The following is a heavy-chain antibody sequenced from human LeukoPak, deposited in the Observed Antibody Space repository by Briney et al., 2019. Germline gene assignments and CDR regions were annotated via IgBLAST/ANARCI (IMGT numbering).Heavy chain of an antibody. J-gene: IGHJ4*02. V-gene: IGHV1-69*04. CDR3: AVVDMRNYFDY. CDR2: IIPILGIA. Sequence: SVKVSCKASGYTFTNYGVSWVRQAPGQGLEWMGRIIPILGIANYAQKFQGRVTITADKSTSTAYMELSSLRSEDTAVYYCAVVDMRNYFDYWGQGTLVTVSS. D-gene: IGHD5-12*01. CDR1: GYTFTNYG.